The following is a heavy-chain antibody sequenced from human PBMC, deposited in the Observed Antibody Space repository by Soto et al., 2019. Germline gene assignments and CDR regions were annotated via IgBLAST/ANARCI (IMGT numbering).Heavy chain of an antibody. J-gene: IGHJ4*02. Sequence: SETLSLTCTVSGGSISSYYWSWIRQPPGKGLEWIGYIYYSGSTNYNPSLKSRVTISVDTSKNQFSLKLSSVTAADTAVYYCARITAPGIAAAGPDYWGQGTLVTVSS. V-gene: IGHV4-59*08. D-gene: IGHD6-13*01. CDR3: ARITAPGIAAAGPDY. CDR2: IYYSGST. CDR1: GGSISSYY.